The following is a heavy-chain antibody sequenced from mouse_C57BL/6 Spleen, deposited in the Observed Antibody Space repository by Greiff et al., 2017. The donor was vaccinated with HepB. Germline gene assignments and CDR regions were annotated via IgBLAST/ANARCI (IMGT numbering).Heavy chain of an antibody. CDR3: ARGITTVVADGCWYFDV. CDR1: GYSFTDYN. V-gene: IGHV1-39*01. J-gene: IGHJ1*03. D-gene: IGHD1-1*01. CDR2: INPNYGTT. Sequence: EVQLQQSGPELVKPGASVKISCKASGYSFTDYNMNWVKQSNGKSLEWIGVINPNYGTTSYNQKFKGKATLTVDQSSSTAYMQLNSLTSEDSAVYYCARGITTVVADGCWYFDVWGTGTTVTVSS.